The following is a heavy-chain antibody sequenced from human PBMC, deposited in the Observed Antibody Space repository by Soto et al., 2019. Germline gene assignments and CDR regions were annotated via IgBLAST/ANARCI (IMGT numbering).Heavy chain of an antibody. V-gene: IGHV3-64*01. CDR1: GFTFSSYA. Sequence: EVQLVESGGGLVQPGGSLRLSCAASGFTFSSYAMHWVRQAPGKGLEYVSAISSNGGSTYYAISVKGRFTISRDNSKNTLYLQMGSLRAEDMAVYYCARERGLETMTTVTTADAFDIWGQGTMVTVSS. D-gene: IGHD4-4*01. J-gene: IGHJ3*02. CDR2: ISSNGGST. CDR3: ARERGLETMTTVTTADAFDI.